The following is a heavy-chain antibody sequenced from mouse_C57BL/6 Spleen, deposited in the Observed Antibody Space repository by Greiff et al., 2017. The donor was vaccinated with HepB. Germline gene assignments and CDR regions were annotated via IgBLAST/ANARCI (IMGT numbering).Heavy chain of an antibody. D-gene: IGHD2-4*01. V-gene: IGHV1-18*01. Sequence: VQLQQSGPELVKPGASVKIPCKASGYTFTDYNMDWVKQSHGKSLEWIGDINPNNGGTIYNQKFKGKATLTVEKSSSTAYMELRSLTSEDTAVYYCARQRRIIYYDCDYYAMDYWGQGTSVTVSS. CDR2: INPNNGGT. J-gene: IGHJ4*01. CDR3: ARQRRIIYYDCDYYAMDY. CDR1: GYTFTDYN.